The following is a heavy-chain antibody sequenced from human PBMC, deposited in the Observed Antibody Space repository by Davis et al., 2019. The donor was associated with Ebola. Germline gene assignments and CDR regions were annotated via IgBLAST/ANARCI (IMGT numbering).Heavy chain of an antibody. Sequence: PGGSLRLSCAASGFTFSSYSMNWVRQAPGKGLEWVSYISSSSSTIYYADSVKGRFTISRDNAKNTLYLQMNSLRAEDTAVYYCARGGTDYDFWSGPMDVWGKGTTVTVSS. D-gene: IGHD3-3*01. CDR3: ARGGTDYDFWSGPMDV. CDR1: GFTFSSYS. V-gene: IGHV3-48*04. J-gene: IGHJ6*03. CDR2: ISSSSSTI.